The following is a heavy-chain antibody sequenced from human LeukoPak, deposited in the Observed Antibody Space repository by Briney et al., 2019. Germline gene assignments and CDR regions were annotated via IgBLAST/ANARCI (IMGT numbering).Heavy chain of an antibody. V-gene: IGHV4-59*08. CDR2: IYYSGST. CDR3: ARANYYYGMDV. Sequence: SETLSLTCTVSGGSISSYYWSWIRQPPGKGLEWIGYIYYSGSTNYNPSLKSRVTTSVDTSKNQFSLKLSSVTAADTAVYYCARANYYYGMDVWGQGTTVTVSS. J-gene: IGHJ6*02. CDR1: GGSISSYY.